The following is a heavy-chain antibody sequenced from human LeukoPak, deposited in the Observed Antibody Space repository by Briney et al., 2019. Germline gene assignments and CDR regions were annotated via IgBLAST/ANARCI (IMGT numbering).Heavy chain of an antibody. CDR3: ARASDVDYYDSSGYVGEFDY. Sequence: ASVKVSCKASGYTFTSYGISWVRQAPGQGLEWMGWISAYNGNTNYAQKLQGRVTMTRNTSISTAYMELSSLRSEDTAVYYCARASDVDYYDSSGYVGEFDYWGQGTLVTVSS. V-gene: IGHV1-18*01. CDR1: GYTFTSYG. J-gene: IGHJ4*02. CDR2: ISAYNGNT. D-gene: IGHD3-22*01.